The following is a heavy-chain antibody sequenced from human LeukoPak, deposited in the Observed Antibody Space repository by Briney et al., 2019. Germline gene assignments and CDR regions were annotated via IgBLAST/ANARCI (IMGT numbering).Heavy chain of an antibody. CDR1: GFTFSSYW. Sequence: GGSLRLSCAASGFTFSSYWMHWVRQAPGKGLVWVSRINSDGSSTSYADSVKGRFTISRDNSKNTLYLQMNSLRAEDTAVYYCARGRAYCGGDCYRPGFDYWGQGTLVTVSS. CDR2: INSDGSST. V-gene: IGHV3-74*01. CDR3: ARGRAYCGGDCYRPGFDY. D-gene: IGHD2-21*02. J-gene: IGHJ4*02.